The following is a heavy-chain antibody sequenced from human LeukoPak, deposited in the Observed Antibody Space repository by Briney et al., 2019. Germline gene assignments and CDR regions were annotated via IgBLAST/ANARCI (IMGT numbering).Heavy chain of an antibody. Sequence: SETLSLTCAVYGGSFSGYYWSWIRQPAGKGLEWIGRIYTSGSTNYNPSLKSRVTISVDTSKNQFSLKLSSVTAADTAVYYCARLTMVRGVLYYYYYMDVWGKGTTVTISS. CDR2: IYTSGST. V-gene: IGHV4-59*10. CDR3: ARLTMVRGVLYYYYYMDV. CDR1: GGSFSGYY. J-gene: IGHJ6*03. D-gene: IGHD3-10*01.